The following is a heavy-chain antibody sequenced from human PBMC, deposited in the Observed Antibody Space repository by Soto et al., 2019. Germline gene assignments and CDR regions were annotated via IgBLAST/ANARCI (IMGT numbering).Heavy chain of an antibody. CDR3: ARGGYSYVNHYFDY. Sequence: SETLSLTCTVSGGSINSYYWSWIRKSPGKGLEWIGYTYDNGSTNYNPSLKSRVSISVDTSKNQFSLKLSSVTAADTAVYYCARGGYSYVNHYFDYWGHGTLVTVSS. CDR2: TYDNGST. CDR1: GGSINSYY. V-gene: IGHV4-59*01. J-gene: IGHJ4*01. D-gene: IGHD5-18*01.